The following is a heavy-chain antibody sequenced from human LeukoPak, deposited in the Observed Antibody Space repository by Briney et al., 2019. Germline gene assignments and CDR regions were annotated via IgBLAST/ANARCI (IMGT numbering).Heavy chain of an antibody. J-gene: IGHJ4*02. Sequence: GRSLRLSCAASGFTFSSYAMHWVRQAPGKGLEWVAVISYDGSNKYYADSVKGRFTISRDNSKNTLYLQMNSLRAEDTAVYYCVRDTPLTTVTTFDYWGQGTLVTVSS. CDR2: ISYDGSNK. CDR3: VRDTPLTTVTTFDY. V-gene: IGHV3-30-3*01. D-gene: IGHD4-17*01. CDR1: GFTFSSYA.